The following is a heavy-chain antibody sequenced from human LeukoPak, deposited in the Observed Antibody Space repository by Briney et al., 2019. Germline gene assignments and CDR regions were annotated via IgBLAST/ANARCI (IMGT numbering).Heavy chain of an antibody. D-gene: IGHD4-17*01. CDR2: VSGSGSEI. V-gene: IGHV3-48*03. CDR1: GFTFNNFE. J-gene: IGHJ5*02. CDR3: ARDTNGDGWFDP. Sequence: AGSLRLSCAASGFTFNNFEMNWVRQAPGKGLEWIAYVSGSGSEIHYGDSVKGRFTISRDNAKNSLYLQMNSLRAEDTSVYYCARDTNGDGWFDPWGQGTMVTVSS.